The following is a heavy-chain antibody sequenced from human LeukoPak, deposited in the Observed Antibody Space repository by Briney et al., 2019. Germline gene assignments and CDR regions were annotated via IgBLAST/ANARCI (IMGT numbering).Heavy chain of an antibody. Sequence: GGSLRLSCAASGFTFSSYSVNWVRQAPGKGLEWVSSISSSSSYIYYADSVKGRFTNSRDNAKNSLYLQMNGLRAEDTAVYYCARETTVVTPIDYWGQGTLVTVSS. CDR3: ARETTVVTPIDY. CDR2: ISSSSSYI. D-gene: IGHD4-23*01. V-gene: IGHV3-21*01. CDR1: GFTFSSYS. J-gene: IGHJ4*02.